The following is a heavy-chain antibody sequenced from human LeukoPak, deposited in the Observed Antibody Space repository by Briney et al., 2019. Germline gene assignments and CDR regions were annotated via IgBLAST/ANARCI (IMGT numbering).Heavy chain of an antibody. J-gene: IGHJ4*02. D-gene: IGHD6-6*01. V-gene: IGHV1-18*01. Sequence: ASVKVSCKASGYTFTSYGISWVRQAPGQGLEWMGWISAYNGNTNYAQKLQGRVTITRNTSISTAYMELSSLRSEDTAVYYCARGLIIAPRTFDYWGQGTLVTVSS. CDR2: ISAYNGNT. CDR3: ARGLIIAPRTFDY. CDR1: GYTFTSYG.